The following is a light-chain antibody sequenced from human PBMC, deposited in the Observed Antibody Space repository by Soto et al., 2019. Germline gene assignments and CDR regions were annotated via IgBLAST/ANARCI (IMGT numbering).Light chain of an antibody. CDR1: QYISKY. CDR3: QQYDNLPLT. V-gene: IGKV1-33*01. CDR2: DES. Sequence: DIQMTQSPSSLSASVGDRFTITCDSRQYISKYLNWYQQKPGKAPKLLIYDESNLETGVPSRFSGSGSGTDFTFTIRSLQPEDIATYYCQQYDNLPLTFGGGTKVDTK. J-gene: IGKJ4*01.